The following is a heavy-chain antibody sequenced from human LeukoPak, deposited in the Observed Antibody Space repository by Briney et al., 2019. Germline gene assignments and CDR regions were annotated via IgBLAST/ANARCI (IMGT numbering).Heavy chain of an antibody. V-gene: IGHV4-59*01. D-gene: IGHD4-17*01. J-gene: IGHJ4*02. Sequence: PSETLSLTCTVSGGSISSYYWSWIRQPPGKGLEWIGYIYYSGSTNYNPSLKSRVTISVDTSKNQFSLKLSSVTAADTAVYYCARADYGDFGYYFDYWGQGTLVTVSS. CDR2: IYYSGST. CDR3: ARADYGDFGYYFDY. CDR1: GGSISSYY.